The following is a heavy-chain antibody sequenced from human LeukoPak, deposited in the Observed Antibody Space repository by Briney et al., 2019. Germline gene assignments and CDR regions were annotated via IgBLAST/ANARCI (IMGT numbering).Heavy chain of an antibody. D-gene: IGHD3-10*01. CDR2: ISSSSSYI. J-gene: IGHJ5*02. CDR1: GFTFSSYS. CDR3: AREGITMVRGVIISEYNWFDP. V-gene: IGHV3-21*01. Sequence: PGGSLRLSCAASGFTFSSYSMNWVRQAPGKGLEWVSSISSSSSYIYYADSVKGRFTISRDNAKNSLYLQMNSLRAEDTAVYYCAREGITMVRGVIISEYNWFDPWGQGTLVTVSS.